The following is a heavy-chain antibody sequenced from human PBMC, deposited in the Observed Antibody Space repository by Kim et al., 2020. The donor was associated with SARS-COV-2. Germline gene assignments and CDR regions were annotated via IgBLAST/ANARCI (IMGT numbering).Heavy chain of an antibody. V-gene: IGHV3-23*01. J-gene: IGHJ3*01. CDR3: AKCYETMICGVVIFPYDALDV. D-gene: IGHD3-3*01. CDR1: GFTFSSYA. CDR2: ISGSGGNT. Sequence: GGSLRLSCAASGFTFSSYAMSWVRQAPGKGLEWVSAISGSGGNTYYADSVKGRFTISRDNSKNTLYLQMNSLRAEDTAVYYCAKCYETMICGVVIFPYDALDVWGQGTMVTVSS.